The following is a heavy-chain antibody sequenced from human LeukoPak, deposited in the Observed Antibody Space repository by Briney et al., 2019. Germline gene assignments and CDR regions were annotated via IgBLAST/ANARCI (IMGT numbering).Heavy chain of an antibody. Sequence: GGSLRLSCVASGFTFSHHYMDWVRQAPGKGLEWVGRTRNKAKSYTTEYAASVKGRFTISRDDSKNSLYLQMNSLKTEDTAVYYCARERDYYYGMDVWGQGTTVTVSS. CDR3: ARERDYYYGMDV. V-gene: IGHV3-72*01. CDR2: TRNKAKSYTT. CDR1: GFTFSHHY. J-gene: IGHJ6*02.